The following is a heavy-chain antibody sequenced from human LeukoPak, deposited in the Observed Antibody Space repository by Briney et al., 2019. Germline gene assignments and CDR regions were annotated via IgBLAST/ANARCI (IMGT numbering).Heavy chain of an antibody. CDR1: GFPFSSYW. V-gene: IGHV3-7*01. CDR2: IKQDGSEK. J-gene: IGHJ4*02. Sequence: GGSLRLSCAASGFPFSSYWMSWVRQAPGEGLEWVANIKQDGSEKYYVDSVKGRFTISRDNAKNSLYLQMNSLRAEDTAVYYCARDYKYAFDNWGQGTLVTASS. CDR3: ARDYKYAFDN. D-gene: IGHD5-24*01.